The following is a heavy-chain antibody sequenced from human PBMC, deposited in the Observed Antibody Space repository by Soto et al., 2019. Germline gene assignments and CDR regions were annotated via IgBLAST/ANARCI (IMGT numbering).Heavy chain of an antibody. CDR3: ARDPIRYSATHRTWFDP. V-gene: IGHV6-1*01. CDR2: TYYRSKWYN. Sequence: SQTLSLTCAISGDSVSSNSAAWNWIRQSPSRGLEWLGRTYYRSKWYNDYAVSVKSRITINPDTSKNQFSLQLNSVTPEDTAVYYCARDPIRYSATHRTWFDPWGQGPMRTVSS. CDR1: GDSVSSNSAA. D-gene: IGHD1-1*01. J-gene: IGHJ5*02.